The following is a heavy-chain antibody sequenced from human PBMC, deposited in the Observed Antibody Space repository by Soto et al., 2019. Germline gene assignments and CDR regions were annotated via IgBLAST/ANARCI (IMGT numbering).Heavy chain of an antibody. V-gene: IGHV1-18*01. CDR3: ARGYSGYDSANWFDP. CDR2: ISAYNGNT. J-gene: IGHJ5*02. CDR1: GYTFTSYG. Sequence: EASVKVSCKASGYTFTSYGISWVRQAPGQGLEWMGWISAYNGNTNYAQKPQGRVTMTTDTSTSTAYMELRSLRSDDTAVYYCARGYSGYDSANWFDPWGQGTLVTVSS. D-gene: IGHD5-12*01.